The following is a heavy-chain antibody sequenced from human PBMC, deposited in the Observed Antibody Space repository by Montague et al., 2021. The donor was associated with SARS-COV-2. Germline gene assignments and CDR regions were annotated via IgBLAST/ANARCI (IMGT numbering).Heavy chain of an antibody. Sequence: SETLSLTCTVSGGSISSYYWSWIRQPPGKGLEWIGYIYYSGSTNYNPSLKSRVTISVDTSKNQFSLKLSSVTAADTDVYYCARYPGAFDIWGQGTMVTVSS. V-gene: IGHV4-59*08. CDR3: ARYPGAFDI. CDR1: GGSISSYY. J-gene: IGHJ3*02. CDR2: IYYSGST.